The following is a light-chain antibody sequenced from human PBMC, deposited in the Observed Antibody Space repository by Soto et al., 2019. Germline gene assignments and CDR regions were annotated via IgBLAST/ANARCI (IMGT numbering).Light chain of an antibody. V-gene: IGKV3-11*01. CDR3: QQYSNWPPAFT. CDR1: QIIGGY. J-gene: IGKJ3*01. CDR2: DVS. Sequence: TQSPATLSLSPGDTAILTCRASQIIGGYLAWYQHTPGQAPKLLIYDVSNRGRDVPARFSGSGSGTDFTLTITSLQPEDFAFYYCQQYSNWPPAFTFGPGTKVDLK.